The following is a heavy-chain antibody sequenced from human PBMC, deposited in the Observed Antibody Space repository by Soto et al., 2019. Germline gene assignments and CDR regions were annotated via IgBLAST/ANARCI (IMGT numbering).Heavy chain of an antibody. CDR3: VKESSGWYDY. V-gene: IGHV3-64D*06. D-gene: IGHD6-19*01. CDR1: GFTFSSTP. Sequence: PGGSLRLSCSASGFTFSSTPMHWVRQAPGKGLDYVSAISSNGGSTYYADSVKGRFTISRDNSKNTLYLQMSSLRAEDTAVYYCVKESSGWYDYWGQGTLVTVSS. CDR2: ISSNGGST. J-gene: IGHJ4*02.